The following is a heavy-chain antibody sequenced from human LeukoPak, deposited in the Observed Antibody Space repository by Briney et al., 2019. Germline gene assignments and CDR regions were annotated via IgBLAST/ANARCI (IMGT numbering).Heavy chain of an antibody. J-gene: IGHJ4*02. CDR3: ARVRGEMATIVGPFDY. Sequence: GGSLRLSCAASGFTVSSNYMSWVRQAPGKGLEWVSVIYSGGSTYYADSVKGRFTISRDNSKNTLYLQMNSLRAEDTAVYYCARVRGEMATIVGPFDYWGQGTLVTVSS. V-gene: IGHV3-66*01. D-gene: IGHD5-12*01. CDR1: GFTVSSNY. CDR2: IYSGGST.